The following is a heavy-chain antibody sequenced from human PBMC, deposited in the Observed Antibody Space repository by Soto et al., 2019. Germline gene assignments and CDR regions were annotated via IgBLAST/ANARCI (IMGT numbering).Heavy chain of an antibody. V-gene: IGHV3-15*01. D-gene: IGHD3-3*01. Sequence: GGSLRLSCAASGFTFSNAWMSWVRQAPGKGLEWVGRIKSKTDGGTTDYAAPVKGRFTISRDDSKNTLYLQMNSLKTEDTAVYYCTTAGRYYDFWSGYSSILDYWGQGTLVTVSS. CDR2: IKSKTDGGTT. J-gene: IGHJ4*02. CDR1: GFTFSNAW. CDR3: TTAGRYYDFWSGYSSILDY.